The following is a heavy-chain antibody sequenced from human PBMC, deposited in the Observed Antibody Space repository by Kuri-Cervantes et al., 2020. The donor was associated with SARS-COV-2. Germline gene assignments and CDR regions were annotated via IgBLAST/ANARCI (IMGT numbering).Heavy chain of an antibody. CDR3: ASELLRYFDL. D-gene: IGHD2-15*01. Sequence: GESLKISCAASGFTFSSYAMHWVRQAPGKGLEWVAVISYDGSNKYYADSVKGRFTISRDNSKNTLYLQMNSLRAEDTAVYYCASELLRYFDLWGRGTLVTVSS. J-gene: IGHJ2*01. CDR2: ISYDGSNK. V-gene: IGHV3-30*04. CDR1: GFTFSSYA.